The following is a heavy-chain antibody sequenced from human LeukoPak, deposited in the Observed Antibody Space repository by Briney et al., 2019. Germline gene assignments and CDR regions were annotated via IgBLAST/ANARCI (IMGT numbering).Heavy chain of an antibody. CDR3: ARGYGSSSYYYYGMDV. J-gene: IGHJ6*02. CDR2: IYYSGST. V-gene: IGHV4-59*01. D-gene: IGHD6-13*01. CDR1: GGSISSYY. Sequence: SETLSLTCTVSGGSISSYYWSWIRQPPGKGLEWIGYIYYSGSTNYNPSLKSRVTISVDTSKNQFSLKLSSVTAADTAVYFCARGYGSSSYYYYGMDVWGQGTTVTVSS.